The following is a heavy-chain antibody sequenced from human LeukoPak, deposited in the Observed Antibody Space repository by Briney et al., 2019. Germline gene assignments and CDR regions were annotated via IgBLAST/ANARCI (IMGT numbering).Heavy chain of an antibody. Sequence: GGSLRLSCAASGFTFSSYSMNWVRQAPGKGLEWVSYISSSSSTIYYADSVKGRFTISRDNAKNSLYLQMNSLRAEDTAVYYCARLIIAVAGTFFDYWGQGTLVTVSS. CDR3: ARLIIAVAGTFFDY. V-gene: IGHV3-48*04. CDR1: GFTFSSYS. CDR2: ISSSSSTI. D-gene: IGHD6-19*01. J-gene: IGHJ4*02.